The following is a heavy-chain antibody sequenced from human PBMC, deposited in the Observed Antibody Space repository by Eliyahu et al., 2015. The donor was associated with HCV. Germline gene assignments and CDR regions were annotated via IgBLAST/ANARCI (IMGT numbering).Heavy chain of an antibody. Sequence: EVQLVESGGGLVQPGRSLRLSCAASGFTFDDSAMHWVRQAPGKGLEWVSGISWNGGSIAYADSVKGRFTISRDNAKNSLYLQMNSLRAEDTALYAKGRTIFGGGVFDYWAQGTLVTVSS. D-gene: IGHD3-3*01. V-gene: IGHV3-9*01. CDR1: GFTFDDSA. CDR2: ISWNGGSI. J-gene: IGHJ4*02. CDR3: GRTIFGGGVFDY.